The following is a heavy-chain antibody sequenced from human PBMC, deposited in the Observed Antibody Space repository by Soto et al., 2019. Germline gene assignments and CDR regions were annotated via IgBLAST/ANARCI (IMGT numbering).Heavy chain of an antibody. CDR3: ARRTTVIIEGMPYYYYMDV. V-gene: IGHV4-59*08. CDR2: IYYSGST. D-gene: IGHD4-4*01. J-gene: IGHJ6*03. CDR1: GGSISSYY. Sequence: SETLSLTCTVSGGSISSYYWSWIRQPPGKGLEWIGYIYYSGSTNYNPSLKSRVTISVDTSKNQFSLKLSSVTAADTAVYYCARRTTVIIEGMPYYYYMDVWGKGTTVTVSS.